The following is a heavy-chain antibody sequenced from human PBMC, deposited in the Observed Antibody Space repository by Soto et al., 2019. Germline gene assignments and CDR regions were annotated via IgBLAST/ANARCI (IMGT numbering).Heavy chain of an antibody. Sequence: EVQLVESGGGLVQPGRSLRLSCTASGFTFDDYALHWVRQAPCKGLEWVSGITWNSDRVDYADSVKGRFTISRDNARNSLYLQMNSLRAEDTALYFCGKGLSIAASDYCGQGTLVTVSS. CDR2: ITWNSDRV. CDR1: GFTFDDYA. D-gene: IGHD6-13*01. CDR3: GKGLSIAASDY. V-gene: IGHV3-9*01. J-gene: IGHJ4*02.